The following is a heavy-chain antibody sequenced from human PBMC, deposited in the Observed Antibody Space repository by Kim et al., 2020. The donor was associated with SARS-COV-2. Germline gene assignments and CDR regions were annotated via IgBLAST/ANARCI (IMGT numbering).Heavy chain of an antibody. CDR1: AYTFTNYA. CDR2: INAGNGNT. D-gene: IGHD3-16*02. V-gene: IGHV1-3*01. J-gene: IGHJ3*01. CDR3: ARGPTDYDYIWGGYRDAFD. Sequence: ASVKVSCKASAYTFTNYAIHWVRQAPGQRLEWMGWINAGNGNTKYSQKFQGRVTITRDTSASTAYMELSSLRSEDTAVYYCARGPTDYDYIWGGYRDAFD.